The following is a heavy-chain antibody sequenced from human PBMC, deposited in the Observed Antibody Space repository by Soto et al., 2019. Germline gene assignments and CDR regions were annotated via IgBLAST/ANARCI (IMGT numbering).Heavy chain of an antibody. J-gene: IGHJ3*02. D-gene: IGHD1-7*01. Sequence: PGGSLRLSCAASGFTFSPYAMSWVRQAPGKGLEWVSGISSSGDSTYYADSVKGRFTISRDNSKNMLYLQMSSLRADDTALYYCAKDPNGNYVGAFDMRGHGTMVTVSS. CDR2: ISSSGDST. V-gene: IGHV3-23*01. CDR1: GFTFSPYA. CDR3: AKDPNGNYVGAFDM.